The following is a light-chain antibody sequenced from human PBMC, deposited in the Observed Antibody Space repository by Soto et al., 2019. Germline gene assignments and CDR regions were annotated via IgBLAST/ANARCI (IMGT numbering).Light chain of an antibody. J-gene: IGLJ2*01. CDR3: CSYGGSVI. V-gene: IGLV2-11*01. CDR1: SRDFGADNH. CDR2: DVS. Sequence: QSVLTQPRSVSGSPGQSVTISCSGPSRDFGADNHVAWYQQYPDKAPEVMIYDVSQRPSGVPARFSGSKSGNTASLTMSGLQAEDEADYYCCSYGGSVIFGGGTKLTVL.